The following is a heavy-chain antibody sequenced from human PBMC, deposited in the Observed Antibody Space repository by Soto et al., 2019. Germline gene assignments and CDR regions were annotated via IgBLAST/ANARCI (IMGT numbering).Heavy chain of an antibody. Sequence: ASVKVSCKASGYTFTSYGISWVRQAPGQGLEWMGWISAYNGNTNYAQKLQGRVTMTTDTSTSTAYMELRSLRSDDTAVYYCARDILVVQFTMSQAVPNWFDPWGQRTLVTVSS. CDR1: GYTFTSYG. V-gene: IGHV1-18*01. J-gene: IGHJ5*02. D-gene: IGHD3-3*01. CDR3: ARDILVVQFTMSQAVPNWFDP. CDR2: ISAYNGNT.